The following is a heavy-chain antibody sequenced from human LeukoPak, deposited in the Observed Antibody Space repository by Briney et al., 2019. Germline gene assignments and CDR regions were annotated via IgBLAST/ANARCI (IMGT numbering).Heavy chain of an antibody. CDR1: GGSISSYY. V-gene: IGHV4-59*08. Sequence: PSETLSPTCTVSGGSISSYYWSWIRQPPGKGLEWIGFIYYSGSTNYNPSLKSRVTISVDTSKDQISLKLSSVTAADTAVYYCARHFIVGATYNWGQGTLVTVSS. D-gene: IGHD1-26*01. CDR2: IYYSGST. CDR3: ARHFIVGATYN. J-gene: IGHJ4*02.